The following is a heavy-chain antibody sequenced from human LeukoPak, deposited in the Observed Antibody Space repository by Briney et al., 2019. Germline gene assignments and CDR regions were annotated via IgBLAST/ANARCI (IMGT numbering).Heavy chain of an antibody. D-gene: IGHD3-22*01. J-gene: IGHJ4*02. Sequence: PGGSLRLSCAASGFTFSTYSMNWVRQAPGKGLEWVSYISSSSSIIYFADSVKGRFTISRDNAKNSLSLQMNSLRAEDTAVYYCARIPYESSLGGFDYWGQGTLVTVSS. CDR3: ARIPYESSLGGFDY. V-gene: IGHV3-48*01. CDR2: ISSSSSII. CDR1: GFTFSTYS.